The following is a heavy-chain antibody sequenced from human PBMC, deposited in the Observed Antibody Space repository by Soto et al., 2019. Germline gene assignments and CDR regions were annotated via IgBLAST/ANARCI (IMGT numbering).Heavy chain of an antibody. CDR2: IWYDGSNK. V-gene: IGHV3-33*01. Sequence: QVQLVESGGGVVQPGRSLRLSCAASGFTFSSYGMHWVRQAPGKGLEWVAVIWYDGSNKYYADSVKGRFTISRDNSKNTLYLQMNSLRAEDTVVYYCAREGVYSGSYFDYWGQGTLVTVSS. D-gene: IGHD1-26*01. CDR3: AREGVYSGSYFDY. CDR1: GFTFSSYG. J-gene: IGHJ4*02.